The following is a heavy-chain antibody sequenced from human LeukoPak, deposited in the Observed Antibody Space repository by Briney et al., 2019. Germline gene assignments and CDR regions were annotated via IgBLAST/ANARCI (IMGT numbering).Heavy chain of an antibody. J-gene: IGHJ5*02. D-gene: IGHD3-3*01. CDR3: ARQKYRFLES. V-gene: IGHV4-59*08. CDR2: IYYSGST. CDR1: GGSNSSYY. Sequence: SETLSLTCTVSGGSNSSYYWSWIRQPPGKGLEWIGYIYYSGSTNYNPSLKSRVTISVDTSKNQFSLKLSSVTAADTAVYYCARQKYRFLESWGQGTLVTVSS.